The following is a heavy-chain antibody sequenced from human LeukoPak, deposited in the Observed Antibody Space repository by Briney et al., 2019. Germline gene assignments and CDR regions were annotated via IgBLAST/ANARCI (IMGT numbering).Heavy chain of an antibody. J-gene: IGHJ6*03. CDR2: ISYDGTNK. Sequence: GESLRPSCAASGFTFSNHVIHWVRQAPGKGLEWLAVISYDGTNKYYADSVKGRFTISRDHSQSTVDLHMNNLRGADTAVYYCVRSPTYYNMDVWGKGTTVTVSS. CDR3: VRSPTYYNMDV. V-gene: IGHV3-30*04. CDR1: GFTFSNHV.